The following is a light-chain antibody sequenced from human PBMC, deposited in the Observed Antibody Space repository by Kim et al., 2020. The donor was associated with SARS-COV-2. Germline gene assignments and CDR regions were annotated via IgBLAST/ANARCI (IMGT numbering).Light chain of an antibody. CDR2: DVS. CDR3: CSYAGRV. CDR1: RDDVGGYNY. V-gene: IGLV2-11*01. Sequence: GSPGQSVTSSCTGTRDDVGGYNYVCWDQQHPGKAPKLMIYDVSKRPSGVPDRFSGSKSGNTASLTISGLQAEDDADYYCCSYAGRVFGGGTQLTVL. J-gene: IGLJ3*02.